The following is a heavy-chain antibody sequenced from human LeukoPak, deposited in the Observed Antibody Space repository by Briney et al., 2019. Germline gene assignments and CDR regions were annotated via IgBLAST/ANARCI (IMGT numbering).Heavy chain of an antibody. CDR1: GLTFDIAW. V-gene: IGHV3-15*01. D-gene: IGHD6-19*01. Sequence: GGSLRLSCAASGLTFDIAWMSWVRQAPGKGLEWVGLIKSKSDGGTTDYAASVKGRFSISRDGSKNTLYLQMNSLKTEDTAIYYCTTYGSTWRLFDYWGQGTLVTVSS. J-gene: IGHJ4*02. CDR3: TTYGSTWRLFDY. CDR2: IKSKSDGGTT.